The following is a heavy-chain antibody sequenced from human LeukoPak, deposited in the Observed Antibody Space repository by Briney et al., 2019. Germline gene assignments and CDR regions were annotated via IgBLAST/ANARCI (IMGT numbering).Heavy chain of an antibody. CDR2: IYSGGST. J-gene: IGHJ4*02. CDR1: GFTVISNY. Sequence: GGSLRLSCSAAGFTVISNYMSWFGQAPGRGLEGGAVIYSGGSTYYEDSVKGRFTISRDNSKNPLYLQMTSLRAEETAVYYCARAAAAGPFDYWGQGTLVTVSS. D-gene: IGHD6-13*01. CDR3: ARAAAAGPFDY. V-gene: IGHV3-66*01.